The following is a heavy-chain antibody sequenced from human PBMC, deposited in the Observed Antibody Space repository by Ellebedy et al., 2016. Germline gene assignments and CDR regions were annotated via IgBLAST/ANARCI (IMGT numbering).Heavy chain of an antibody. CDR3: ARDPGYYYHGMDV. CDR2: IKQDGSEK. J-gene: IGHJ6*02. V-gene: IGHV3-7*01. CDR1: GFTFSSYW. Sequence: GESLKISCAASGFTFSSYWMSWVRQAPGKGLEWVANIKQDGSEKYYVDSVKGRFTISRDNAKNSLYLQMNSLRAEDTAVYYCARDPGYYYHGMDVWGQGTTVTVS.